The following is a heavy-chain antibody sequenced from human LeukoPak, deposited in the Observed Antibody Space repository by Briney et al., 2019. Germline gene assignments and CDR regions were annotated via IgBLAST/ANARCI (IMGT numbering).Heavy chain of an antibody. J-gene: IGHJ4*02. D-gene: IGHD3-22*01. Sequence: GGSLRLSCAASGFTFSSYWMYWVRQAPGKGLVWISRINGDGSTTHHADFVKGRFTISRDNVKNTLYLQVNSLRAEDTAVYYCGRPSPYDTKLLDYWGQGTLVTVSS. CDR3: GRPSPYDTKLLDY. V-gene: IGHV3-74*01. CDR2: INGDGSTT. CDR1: GFTFSSYW.